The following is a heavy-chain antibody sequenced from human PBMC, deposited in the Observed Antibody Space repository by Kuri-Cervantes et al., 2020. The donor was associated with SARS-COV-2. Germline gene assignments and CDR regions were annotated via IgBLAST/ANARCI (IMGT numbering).Heavy chain of an antibody. Sequence: GESLKISCAASGFTFSLFAMHWVRQAPGQGLEWVAVILHDGNNKYYADSVKGRFTISRDNSKNTLYLQMNSLRAEDTAVYYCAKDLSGSFAFDYWGQGTLVTVSS. CDR2: ILHDGNNK. V-gene: IGHV3-30-3*01. J-gene: IGHJ4*02. D-gene: IGHD1-26*01. CDR1: GFTFSLFA. CDR3: AKDLSGSFAFDY.